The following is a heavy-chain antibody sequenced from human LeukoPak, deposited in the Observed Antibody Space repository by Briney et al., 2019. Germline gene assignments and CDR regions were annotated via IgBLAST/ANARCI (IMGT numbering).Heavy chain of an antibody. CDR3: ARRRQVSYYSPYAFDL. D-gene: IGHD2-15*01. CDR1: GGSMTHSY. CDR2: IYFTWST. J-gene: IGHJ3*01. Sequence: PSETLSLTCTVSGGSMTHSYWGWIRQPPGRGLEGLGHIYFTWSTNSNPSLKRRVTISLDTSKNQLSLRLTSVTATDTAVYYCARRRQVSYYSPYAFDLWGQGTMVTVSS. V-gene: IGHV4-59*08.